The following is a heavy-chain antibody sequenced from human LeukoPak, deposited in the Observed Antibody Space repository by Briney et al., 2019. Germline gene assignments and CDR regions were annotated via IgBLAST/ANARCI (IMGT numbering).Heavy chain of an antibody. Sequence: GRSLRLSCAASGFTFSSYAMHWVRQAPGKGLEWVSYISSSGSTIYYTDSVKGRFTISRDNARNSLDLQMNSLRAEDTAVYYCARGPMLRGVIIRRSKSGYFDYWGQGTLVTVSS. V-gene: IGHV3-48*03. CDR3: ARGPMLRGVIIRRSKSGYFDY. D-gene: IGHD3-10*01. CDR1: GFTFSSYA. CDR2: ISSSGSTI. J-gene: IGHJ4*02.